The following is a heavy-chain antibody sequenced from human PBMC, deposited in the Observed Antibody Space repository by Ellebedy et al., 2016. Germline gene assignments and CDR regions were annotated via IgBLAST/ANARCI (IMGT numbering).Heavy chain of an antibody. CDR3: AREVIRGVIIESREFDY. D-gene: IGHD3-10*01. J-gene: IGHJ4*02. V-gene: IGHV4-30-4*01. CDR1: GVSISSDDYY. Sequence: SETLSLXXSVSGVSISSDDYYWSWIRQPPGKGLEWIGYIHSSGITQYHPSLRSRLSISLDTPKNHFYLDLSSVTAADTAVYYCAREVIRGVIIESREFDYWGQGTLVTVSS. CDR2: IHSSGIT.